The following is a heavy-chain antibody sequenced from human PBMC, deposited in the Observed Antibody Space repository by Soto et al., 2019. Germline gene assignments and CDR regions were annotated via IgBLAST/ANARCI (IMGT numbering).Heavy chain of an antibody. V-gene: IGHV1-18*04. CDR1: GYTFTSYG. CDR2: ISAYNGNT. D-gene: IGHD2-15*01. Sequence: ASVKVSCKASGYTFTSYGISWVRQAPGQGLGWVGWISAYNGNTNYAQKLQGRVTMTTDTSTSTAYMELRSLRSDDTAVYXCATXIVXNSCLLGVVVAATPYYYGMDVWGQGTTVTVSS. J-gene: IGHJ6*02. CDR3: ATXIVXNSCLLGVVVAATPYYYGMDV.